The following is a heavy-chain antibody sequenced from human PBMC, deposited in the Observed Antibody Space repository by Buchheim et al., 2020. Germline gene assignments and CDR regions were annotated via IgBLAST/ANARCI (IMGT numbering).Heavy chain of an antibody. V-gene: IGHV5-10-1*03. CDR3: VRGSGYCSSTRCYLFDY. Sequence: EVQLVQSGAEVEKPGESLRISCQGSGYSFTSYWISWVRQMPGKGLEWMGRIDPSDSYTNYSPSFQGHVTISADQSISTAYLQWSSLKASDTAMYYCVRGSGYCSSTRCYLFDYWGQGSL. D-gene: IGHD2-2*01. CDR1: GYSFTSYW. J-gene: IGHJ4*02. CDR2: IDPSDSYT.